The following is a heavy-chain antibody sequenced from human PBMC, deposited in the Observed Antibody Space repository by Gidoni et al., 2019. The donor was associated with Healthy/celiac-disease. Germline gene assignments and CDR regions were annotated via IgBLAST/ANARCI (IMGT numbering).Heavy chain of an antibody. J-gene: IGHJ4*02. D-gene: IGHD3-22*01. V-gene: IGHV3-23*01. CDR3: AKDAGYFYDSSGYYPYFFDY. Sequence: EVQLLESGGGLVPPGGSLRLSCTASGCPFSGYALSCVRQAPGKGLEWVSSISGSGGNTYYADPVKGRFTISRDNSKNTLYLQMNSLRAEDTAVYYCAKDAGYFYDSSGYYPYFFDYWGQGTLVAVSS. CDR2: ISGSGGNT. CDR1: GCPFSGYA.